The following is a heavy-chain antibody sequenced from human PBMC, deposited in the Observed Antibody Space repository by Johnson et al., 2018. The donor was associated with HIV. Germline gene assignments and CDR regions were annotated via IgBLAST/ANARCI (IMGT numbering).Heavy chain of an antibody. Sequence: VQLVESGGGLVQPGGSLRFSCAVSGFTFSSYAMSWVRQAPGKGLEWVGRTTDKLNSYTTKYAASVKGRFTISRDDSKKSLYLQINSLRTEDTAVYYCARENYRRRDAFDVWGQGTVVIVSS. J-gene: IGHJ3*01. V-gene: IGHV3-72*01. CDR1: GFTFSSYA. CDR2: TTDKLNSYTT. D-gene: IGHD1-7*01. CDR3: ARENYRRRDAFDV.